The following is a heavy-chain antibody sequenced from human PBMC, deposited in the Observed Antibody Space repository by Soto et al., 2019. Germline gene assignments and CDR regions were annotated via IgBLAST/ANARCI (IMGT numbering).Heavy chain of an antibody. CDR3: AKDNDFWSCYYDY. J-gene: IGHJ4*02. D-gene: IGHD3-3*01. Sequence: EVQLLESGGGLVQPGGSLRLSCAASGFTFSSYAMSWVRQAPGKGLEWVSAISGSGGSTYYADSVKGRFTISRDNSENTLYLQMNSLRADDTAVYYCAKDNDFWSCYYDYWGQGTLVTVSS. CDR1: GFTFSSYA. V-gene: IGHV3-23*01. CDR2: ISGSGGST.